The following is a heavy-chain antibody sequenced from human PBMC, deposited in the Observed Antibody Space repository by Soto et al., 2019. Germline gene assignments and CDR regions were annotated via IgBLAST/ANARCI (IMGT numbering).Heavy chain of an antibody. CDR1: GFTFNTHA. J-gene: IGHJ4*02. CDR2: ISSSGAAT. D-gene: IGHD2-21*01. Sequence: PGGSLRLSCAASGFTFNTHAMGWVRQAPGKGLEWVSGISSSGAATYHADSVRGRFIISRDNSKNTLYLQMSSLRAEYTAVYFCSKYCGRMTCYDYWGRGTLVTVSS. V-gene: IGHV3-23*01. CDR3: SKYCGRMTCYDY.